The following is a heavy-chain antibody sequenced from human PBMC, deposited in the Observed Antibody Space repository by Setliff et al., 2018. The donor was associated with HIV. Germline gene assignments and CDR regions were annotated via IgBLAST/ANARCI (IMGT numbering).Heavy chain of an antibody. J-gene: IGHJ1*01. D-gene: IGHD2-21*02. Sequence: VKVSCKSSGGSFNTFGLHWVRQAPGQGLEWVGGIIPVLRVETYARSFQGRVKITADKSTNTAFMELTNLRSDDTAIYYCARERVQCTDDCYHFHDWGQGTRVTVSS. CDR1: GGSFNTFG. CDR2: IIPVLRVE. V-gene: IGHV1-69*10. CDR3: ARERVQCTDDCYHFHD.